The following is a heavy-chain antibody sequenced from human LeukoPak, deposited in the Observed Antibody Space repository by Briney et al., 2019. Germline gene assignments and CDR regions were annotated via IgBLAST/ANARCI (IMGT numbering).Heavy chain of an antibody. Sequence: GGSLRLSCAASGFTFSNYAMNWVRQALGRGLEWVSSISTTSRYIYYADSVKGRFTVSRDNAKNSLSLQMNSLRAEDTAVYYCARGNSDYDHDYWGQGTLVSVSS. CDR2: ISTTSRYI. CDR3: ARGNSDYDHDY. V-gene: IGHV3-21*01. CDR1: GFTFSNYA. J-gene: IGHJ4*02. D-gene: IGHD4-11*01.